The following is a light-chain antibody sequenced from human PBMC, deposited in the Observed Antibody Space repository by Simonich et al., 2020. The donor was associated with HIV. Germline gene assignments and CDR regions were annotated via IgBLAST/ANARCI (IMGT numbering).Light chain of an antibody. J-gene: IGKJ4*01. V-gene: IGKV4-1*01. CDR3: QQYFRTPLT. CDR1: QSVLYSSNNKNY. CDR2: GAS. Sequence: DIVLTQSPDSLAVSLGERATINCKSSQSVLYSSNNKNYLAWYQQKPGQPPQLLIYGASTRESGVPDRFSASGSGTDFTLTISSLQAEDVAVYYGQQYFRTPLTFGGGTKVEIK.